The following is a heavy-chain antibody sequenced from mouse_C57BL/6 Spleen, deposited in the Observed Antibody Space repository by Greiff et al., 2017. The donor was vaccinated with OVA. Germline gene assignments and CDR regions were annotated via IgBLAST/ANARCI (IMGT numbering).Heavy chain of an antibody. D-gene: IGHD2-2*01. V-gene: IGHV1-26*01. CDR3: ARKGGGYAWFAY. Sequence: VQLQQSGPELVKPGASVKISCKASGYTFTDYYMNWVKQSHGKSLEWIGDINPNNGGTSYNQKFKGKATLTVDKSSSTAYMELRSLTSEDSAVYYCARKGGGYAWFAYWGQGTLVTVSA. CDR1: GYTFTDYY. CDR2: INPNNGGT. J-gene: IGHJ3*01.